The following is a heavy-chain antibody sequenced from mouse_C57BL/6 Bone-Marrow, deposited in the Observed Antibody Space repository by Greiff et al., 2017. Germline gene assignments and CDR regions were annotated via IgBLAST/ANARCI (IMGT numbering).Heavy chain of an antibody. CDR1: GYTFTSYW. Sequence: QVQLQQPGAELVKPGASVKMSCKASGYTFTSYWITWVKQRPGQGLEWIGDIYPGSGSTNYNEKFKSKATLTVDTSSSTAYMQLSSLTSEASAVYYCARSYYSNVYYFDYWGQGTTLTVSS. V-gene: IGHV1-55*01. CDR2: IYPGSGST. D-gene: IGHD2-5*01. J-gene: IGHJ2*01. CDR3: ARSYYSNVYYFDY.